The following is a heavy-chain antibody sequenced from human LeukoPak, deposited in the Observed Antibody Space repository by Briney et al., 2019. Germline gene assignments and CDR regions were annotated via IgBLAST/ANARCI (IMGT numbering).Heavy chain of an antibody. CDR1: GGSISSYY. D-gene: IGHD2-2*01. CDR3: ARDYQEDIVVVPSAKVHYYYYMDV. CDR2: IYTSGST. J-gene: IGHJ6*03. Sequence: SETLSLTCTVSGGSISSYYWSWIRQPAGKGLEWIGRIYTSGSTNYNASLKSRVTMSVDTSKNQFSLKLSSVTAADTAVYYCARDYQEDIVVVPSAKVHYYYYMDVWGKGTTVTVSS. V-gene: IGHV4-4*07.